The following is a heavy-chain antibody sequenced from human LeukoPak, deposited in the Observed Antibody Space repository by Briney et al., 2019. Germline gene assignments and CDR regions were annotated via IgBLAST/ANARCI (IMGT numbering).Heavy chain of an antibody. Sequence: GASVKVSCKASGYTFTSYGISWVRQAPGQGLEGMGWISAYNGNTNYAQKLQGRVTMTTDTSTSTAYMELRSLRSDDTAVYYCARDGDIVVVPAAILPYYYYYGMDVWGQGATVTVSS. CDR3: ARDGDIVVVPAAILPYYYYYGMDV. J-gene: IGHJ6*02. CDR1: GYTFTSYG. CDR2: ISAYNGNT. V-gene: IGHV1-18*01. D-gene: IGHD2-2*01.